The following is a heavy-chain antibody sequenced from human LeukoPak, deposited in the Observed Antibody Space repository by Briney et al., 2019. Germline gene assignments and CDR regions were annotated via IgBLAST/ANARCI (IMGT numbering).Heavy chain of an antibody. CDR2: IRYEGFHK. D-gene: IGHD3-10*01. J-gene: IGHJ4*02. CDR1: GFTFSGHA. Sequence: PGGSLRLSCIASGFTFSGHAMHWVRQAPGKGLEWVAYIRYEGFHKYYADSVKGRFTISRDNVNYTLYLEMNSLRPDDTAIYYCARDPGELQWFGEFTEGYVDQWGQGTLVTVSS. CDR3: ARDPGELQWFGEFTEGYVDQ. V-gene: IGHV3-30*02.